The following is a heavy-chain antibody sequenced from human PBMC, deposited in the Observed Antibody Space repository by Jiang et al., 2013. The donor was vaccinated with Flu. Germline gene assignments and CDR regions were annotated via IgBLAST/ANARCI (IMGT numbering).Heavy chain of an antibody. V-gene: IGHV7-4-1*02. CDR2: INTNTGNP. J-gene: IGHJ5*02. CDR3: ARDLIAARPVWFDP. Sequence: SVKVSCKASGYTFTSYAMNWVRQAPGQGLEWMGWINTNTGNPTYAQGFTGRFVFSLDTSVSTAYLQISSLKAEDTAVYYCARDLIAARPVWFDPWGQGTLVTVSS. CDR1: GYTFTSYA. D-gene: IGHD6-6*01.